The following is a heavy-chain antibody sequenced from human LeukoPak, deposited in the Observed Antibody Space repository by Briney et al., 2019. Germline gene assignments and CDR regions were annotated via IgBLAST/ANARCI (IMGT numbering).Heavy chain of an antibody. CDR2: INHSGST. V-gene: IGHV4-34*01. CDR3: ARLYYYGSGSYYGYYYYYMDV. CDR1: GGSFSGYY. Sequence: SETLSLTCAVYGGSFSGYYWSWIRQPPGKGLEWIGEINHSGSTNYNPSLKSRVTISVDTSKNQFSLKLSSVTAADTAVYYCARLYYYGSGSYYGYYYYYMDVWGKGTTVTVSS. J-gene: IGHJ6*03. D-gene: IGHD3-10*01.